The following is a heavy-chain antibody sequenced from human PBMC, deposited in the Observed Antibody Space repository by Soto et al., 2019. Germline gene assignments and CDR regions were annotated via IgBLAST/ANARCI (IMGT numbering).Heavy chain of an antibody. CDR3: AREQPTTVTTPGGGWDY. J-gene: IGHJ4*02. V-gene: IGHV4-31*03. D-gene: IGHD4-17*01. CDR1: GGSISSGGYY. Sequence: QVQLQESGPGLVKPSQTLYLTCNVSGGSISSGGYYWSWIRQHPGNGLEWIGYIYYSGSTYYNPSLKSRVTISVDTSKNQFSLKLSSVTAADTAVYYCAREQPTTVTTPGGGWDYWGQGTLVTVSS. CDR2: IYYSGST.